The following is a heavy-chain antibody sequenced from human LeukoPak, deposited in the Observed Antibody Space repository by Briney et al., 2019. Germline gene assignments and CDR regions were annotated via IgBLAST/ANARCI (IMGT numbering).Heavy chain of an antibody. V-gene: IGHV3-64*01. D-gene: IGHD4-17*01. Sequence: GGSLRLSCAASGFTFSSYAMHWVRQAPGKGLEYVSAISSNGGSTYYANSVKGRFTISRDNSKNTLYLQMGSLRAEDTAVYYCAKDRGYGDYGTLDYWGQGTLVTVSS. CDR2: ISSNGGST. CDR3: AKDRGYGDYGTLDY. CDR1: GFTFSSYA. J-gene: IGHJ4*02.